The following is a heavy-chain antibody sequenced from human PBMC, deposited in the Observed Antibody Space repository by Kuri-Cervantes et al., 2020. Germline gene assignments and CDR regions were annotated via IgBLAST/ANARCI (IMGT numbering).Heavy chain of an antibody. CDR1: GFTFDDYA. CDR3: AKDLGHYCGSGSYDY. J-gene: IGHJ4*02. V-gene: IGHV3-9*01. CDR2: ISWNSGST. Sequence: SLKISCAASGFTFDDYAMHWVRQAPGKGLEWVSGISWNSGSTGYADSVKGRFTISRDNAKNSLYLQMNSLRAEDTALYYCAKDLGHYCGSGSYDYWGQGTLVTVSS. D-gene: IGHD3-10*01.